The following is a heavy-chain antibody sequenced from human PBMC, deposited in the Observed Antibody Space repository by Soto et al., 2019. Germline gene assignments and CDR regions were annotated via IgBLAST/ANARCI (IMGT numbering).Heavy chain of an antibody. CDR2: ISGSGGST. CDR3: ALMVYAIEGFDY. D-gene: IGHD2-8*01. V-gene: IGHV3-23*01. Sequence: EVQLLESGGGLVQPGGSLRLSCAASGFTFSSYAMSWVRQAPGKGLEWVSGISGSGGSTYYADSVKGRFTISRDNSKNTLYLQMNGLRAEDTAVYYCALMVYAIEGFDYWGQGTLVTVSS. CDR1: GFTFSSYA. J-gene: IGHJ4*02.